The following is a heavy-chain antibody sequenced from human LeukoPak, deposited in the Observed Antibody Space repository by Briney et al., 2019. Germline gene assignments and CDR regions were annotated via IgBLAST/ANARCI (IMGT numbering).Heavy chain of an antibody. CDR3: AAGDTLVREVIIPFAP. D-gene: IGHD3-10*01. J-gene: IGHJ5*02. Sequence: GTSVKVSCKASGFTLIKSAVQWVRQARGQRLEWVGWIIVGSGQTRYAQKFQERVTITRDMSTSTAFLELGSLRSEDSAVYYCAAGDTLVREVIIPFAPWGQGTLVTVSS. CDR1: GFTLIKSA. V-gene: IGHV1-58*01. CDR2: IIVGSGQT.